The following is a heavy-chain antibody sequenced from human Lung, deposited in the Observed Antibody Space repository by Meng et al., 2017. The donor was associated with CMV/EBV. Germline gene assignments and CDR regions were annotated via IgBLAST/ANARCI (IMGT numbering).Heavy chain of an antibody. CDR2: ISGSGGST. Sequence: GEXXTISCAASGFTFTSYAMSWVRQAPGKGLEWVSAISGSGGSTYYADSVKGRFTISRDNSKNTLYLQMNSLRAEDTDVYYCEKDGVVIPEGGMDVWAQGTXVTVSS. D-gene: IGHD2-2*01. V-gene: IGHV3-23*01. J-gene: IGHJ6*02. CDR1: GFTFTSYA. CDR3: EKDGVVIPEGGMDV.